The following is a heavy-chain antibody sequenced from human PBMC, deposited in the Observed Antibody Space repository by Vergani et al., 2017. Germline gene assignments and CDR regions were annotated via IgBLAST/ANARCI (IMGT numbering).Heavy chain of an antibody. CDR3: ARDLLAARPRGYYYYYMDV. V-gene: IGHV4-31*03. J-gene: IGHJ6*03. D-gene: IGHD6-6*01. Sequence: QVQLQESGPGLVKPSQTLSLTCTVSGGSISSGGYYWSWIRQHXGKGLEWIGYIYYSGSTYYNPSLKSRVTISVDTSKNQFSLKLSSVTAADTAVYYCARDLLAARPRGYYYYYMDVWGKGTTVTVSS. CDR1: GGSISSGGYY. CDR2: IYYSGST.